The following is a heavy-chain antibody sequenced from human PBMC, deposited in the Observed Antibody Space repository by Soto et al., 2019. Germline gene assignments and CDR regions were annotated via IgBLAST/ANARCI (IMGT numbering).Heavy chain of an antibody. CDR2: IYPGGVNV. CDR1: GYSFTSHY. D-gene: IGHD1-1*01. J-gene: IGHJ5*02. V-gene: IGHV1-46*03. Sequence: PSVKVSCKAIGYSFTSHYMHWVRQAPGQGLEWMGTIYPGGVNVAYAQKFQGRLTMTKDTSTSTVYMELTSLTSEDTALYYCARDQSWHDLVWWFIPWG. CDR3: ARDQSWHDLVWWFIP.